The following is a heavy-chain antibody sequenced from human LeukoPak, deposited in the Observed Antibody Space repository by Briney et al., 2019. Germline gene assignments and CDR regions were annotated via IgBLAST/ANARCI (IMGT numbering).Heavy chain of an antibody. Sequence: GGSLRLSCAASGXTFSSYAMSWVRQAPGKGLEWVSSISGSAGSAFFADSVKGRFTISRDNYKNTLYLQMNSLRAEDTAVYYCAKDLAVVSPDGDYWGQGTLVTVSS. CDR3: AKDLAVVSPDGDY. V-gene: IGHV3-23*01. CDR1: GXTFSSYA. D-gene: IGHD4-23*01. CDR2: ISGSAGSA. J-gene: IGHJ4*02.